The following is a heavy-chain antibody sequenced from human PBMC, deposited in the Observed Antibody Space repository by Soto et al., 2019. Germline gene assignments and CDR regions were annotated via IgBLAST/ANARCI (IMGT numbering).Heavy chain of an antibody. J-gene: IGHJ4*02. CDR3: AREHYVYDRSGYHDN. D-gene: IGHD3-22*01. CDR1: GDSISSGGFF. CDR2: INYVGSH. Sequence: SETLSLTCTVSGDSISSGGFFWNWIRQHPGKGLEWIAYINYVGSHFYNPSLESRVTISIDTSKNQFSLKLNSVTAADTAVYYCAREHYVYDRSGYHDNWGQGTVVTVSS. V-gene: IGHV4-31*02.